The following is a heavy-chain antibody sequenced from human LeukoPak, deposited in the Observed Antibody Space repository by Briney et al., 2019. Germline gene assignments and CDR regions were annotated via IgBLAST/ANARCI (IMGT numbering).Heavy chain of an antibody. D-gene: IGHD5-18*01. CDR2: IYSGGST. V-gene: IGHV3-66*01. Sequence: GGSLRLSCAASGFTVSSNYMSWVREAPGKGLEWVSVIYSGGSTYYADSVKGRFTISRDNSKNTLYLQMNSLRAEDTAVYYCARDQDTAMLDYWGQGTLVTVSS. J-gene: IGHJ4*02. CDR3: ARDQDTAMLDY. CDR1: GFTVSSNY.